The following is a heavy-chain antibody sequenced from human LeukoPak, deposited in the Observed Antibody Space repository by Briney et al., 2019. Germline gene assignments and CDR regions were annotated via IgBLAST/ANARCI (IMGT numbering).Heavy chain of an antibody. J-gene: IGHJ4*02. D-gene: IGHD3-22*01. CDR2: IIPIFGTA. V-gene: IGHV1-69*05. CDR1: GGTFSSYA. Sequence: GASVKVSCKASGGTFSSYAISWVRQAPGQGLEWMGGIIPIFGTANYAQKFRDRVTITTDESTSTAYMELSSLRSEDTAVYYCARTDYDSSGFPYWGQGTLVTVSS. CDR3: ARTDYDSSGFPY.